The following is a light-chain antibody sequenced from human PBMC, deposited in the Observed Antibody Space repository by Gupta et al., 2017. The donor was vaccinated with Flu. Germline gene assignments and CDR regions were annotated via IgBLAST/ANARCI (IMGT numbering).Light chain of an antibody. CDR3: QQYYNAPRT. J-gene: IGKJ1*01. CDR1: PSILSSSNNKNS. CDR2: WAS. V-gene: IGKV4-1*01. Sequence: DIVMTQSPDSLAVSLGEWATINCKSSPSILSSSNNKNSLAWYRQKTGQPPKLLIYWASTRESGVPDRFTGRGSGTDFTLTISSLQAEHVAVYYCQQYYNAPRTFGQGTKVEI.